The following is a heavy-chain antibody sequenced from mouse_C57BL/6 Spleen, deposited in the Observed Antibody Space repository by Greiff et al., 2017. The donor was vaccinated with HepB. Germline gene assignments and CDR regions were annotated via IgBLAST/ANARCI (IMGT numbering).Heavy chain of an antibody. D-gene: IGHD1-1*01. CDR2: ISNGGGST. J-gene: IGHJ2*01. CDR3: ARRGNGSSFDY. Sequence: EVQGVESGGGLVQPGGSLKLSCAASGFTFSDYYMYWVRQTPEKRLEWVAYISNGGGSTYYPDTVKGRFTISRDNAKNTLYLQMSRLKSEDTAMYYCARRGNGSSFDYWGQGTTLTVSS. V-gene: IGHV5-12*01. CDR1: GFTFSDYY.